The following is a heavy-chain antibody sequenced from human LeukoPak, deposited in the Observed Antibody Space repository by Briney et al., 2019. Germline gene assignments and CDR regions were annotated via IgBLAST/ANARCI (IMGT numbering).Heavy chain of an antibody. CDR3: ARLYGNFQNYYDY. J-gene: IGHJ4*02. CDR1: GGSISSRSYY. Sequence: KPSETLSLTRSVSGGSISSRSYYWGWIRQPPGKGLEWIGHIYYSGSTFYNPSLKSRVTISVDTSKNQFSLKLRSVTAADTAMFYCARLYGNFQNYYDYWGQGTLVAVSS. CDR2: IYYSGST. D-gene: IGHD1-7*01. V-gene: IGHV4-39*07.